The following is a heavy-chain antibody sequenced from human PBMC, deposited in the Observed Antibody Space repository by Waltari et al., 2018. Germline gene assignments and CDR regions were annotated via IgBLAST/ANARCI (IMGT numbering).Heavy chain of an antibody. J-gene: IGHJ4*02. CDR1: GFILSSYL. CDR3: AREYSNSRYFDY. V-gene: IGHV3-74*01. D-gene: IGHD6-6*01. Sequence: EVQLVESGGGLVQPGGSLRLSCAASGFILSSYLMHWVRQAPGKGPVWVSRLNDDGSGTTYADSVKGRFSISRDNAKNTLYLQMNSLRAEDTAVYYCAREYSNSRYFDYWGPGTLVTVSS. CDR2: LNDDGSGT.